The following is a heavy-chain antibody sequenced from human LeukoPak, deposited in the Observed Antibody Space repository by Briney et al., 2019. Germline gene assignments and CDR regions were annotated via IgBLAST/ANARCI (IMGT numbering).Heavy chain of an antibody. CDR1: GGSISSGDYY. V-gene: IGHV4-30-4*01. CDR3: ASSYGGELQADY. CDR2: IYYSGST. J-gene: IGHJ4*02. D-gene: IGHD4/OR15-4a*01. Sequence: TLSLTCTVSGGSISSGDYYWSWIRQPPGKGLEWIGYIYYSGSTYYNPSLKSRVTISVDTSKNQFSLKLSSVTAADTAVYHCASSYGGELQADYWGQGTLVTVSS.